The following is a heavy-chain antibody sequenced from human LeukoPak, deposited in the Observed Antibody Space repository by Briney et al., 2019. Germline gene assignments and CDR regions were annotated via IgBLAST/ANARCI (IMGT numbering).Heavy chain of an antibody. D-gene: IGHD2-15*01. CDR2: SSYGGSSE. V-gene: IGHV3-30*03. CDR1: GFTFSNYV. CDR3: ARGRYSPGGS. J-gene: IGHJ5*02. Sequence: GRSLRLSCAASGFTFSNYVMFWVRQAPGKGLEWVAASSYGGSSEYYVDSVKGRFTFSRDNSKNTLYLQMNSLRAEDTAVYYCARGRYSPGGSWGQGTLVTVSS.